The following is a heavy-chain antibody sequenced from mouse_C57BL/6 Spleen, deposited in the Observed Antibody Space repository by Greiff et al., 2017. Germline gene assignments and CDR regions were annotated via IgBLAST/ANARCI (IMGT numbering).Heavy chain of an antibody. CDR3: ARWNSNRSYWYFDV. V-gene: IGHV1-18*01. CDR2: INPNNGGT. Sequence: EVQLQQSGPELVKPGASVKIPCKASGYTFTDYNMDWVKQSHGKSLEWIGDINPNNGGTNYNQKFKGKATLTVDKSSSTAYMELRSLTSEDTAVYYCARWNSNRSYWYFDVWGTGTTVTVSS. J-gene: IGHJ1*03. D-gene: IGHD2-5*01. CDR1: GYTFTDYN.